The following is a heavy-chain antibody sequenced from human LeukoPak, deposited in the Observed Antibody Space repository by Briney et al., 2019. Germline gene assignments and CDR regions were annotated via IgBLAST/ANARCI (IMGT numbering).Heavy chain of an antibody. D-gene: IGHD3-3*01. V-gene: IGHV4-34*01. CDR1: GGSFSGYY. CDR2: INYSGST. J-gene: IGHJ5*02. CDR3: ARRTYYDFWSGYPKNNWFDP. Sequence: SETLSLTCAVYGGSFSGYYWSWIRQPPGKGLEWIGEINYSGSTNYSPSLKSTVSISADTSKYHLSLKLGSVTAAATAVYYCARRTYYDFWSGYPKNNWFDPWGQGTLVTVSS.